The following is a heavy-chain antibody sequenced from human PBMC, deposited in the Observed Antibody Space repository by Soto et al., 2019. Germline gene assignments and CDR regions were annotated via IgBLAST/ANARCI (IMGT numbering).Heavy chain of an antibody. CDR1: GYRFTSYC. Sequence: PGESLKISCKGSGYRFTSYCIGWVRQMPGKGLEWMGIIYPGDSDTRYSPSFQGQVTISADKSISTAYLQWSSLKASDTAMYYCARLLTTVTAEDYYYGMDVWGQGTTVTVSS. V-gene: IGHV5-51*01. D-gene: IGHD4-4*01. CDR3: ARLLTTVTAEDYYYGMDV. J-gene: IGHJ6*02. CDR2: IYPGDSDT.